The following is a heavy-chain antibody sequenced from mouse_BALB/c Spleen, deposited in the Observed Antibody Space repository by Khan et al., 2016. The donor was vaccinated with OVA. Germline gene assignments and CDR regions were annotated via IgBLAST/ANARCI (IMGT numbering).Heavy chain of an antibody. D-gene: IGHD1-1*01. V-gene: IGHV9-3-1*01. CDR2: INTYTGEP. J-gene: IGHJ2*01. CDR3: ARIYYGYFDY. CDR1: GYTFTNNG. Sequence: QIQLVQSGPELKKPGETVKISCKASGYTFTNNGMNWVKQAPGKGLKWMGWINTYTGEPTYADDFKGRFAFSLDTSASTAYLQINNLKNEDTATHFCARIYYGYFDYWGQGTTLTVSA.